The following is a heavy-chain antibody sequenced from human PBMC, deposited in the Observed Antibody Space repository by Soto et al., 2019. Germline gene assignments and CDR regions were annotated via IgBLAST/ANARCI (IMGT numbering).Heavy chain of an antibody. CDR3: ARQNYGGGHYFDY. D-gene: IGHD4-17*01. Sequence: QLQLQESGPGLVKPSETLSLTCTVSGGSISSSSYYWGWIRQPPGKGLEWIGSIYYSGSTYYNPSLKSRVTRSVDTSKNQFSLKLSSVTAADTAVYYCARQNYGGGHYFDYWGQGTLVTVSS. J-gene: IGHJ4*02. V-gene: IGHV4-39*01. CDR2: IYYSGST. CDR1: GGSISSSSYY.